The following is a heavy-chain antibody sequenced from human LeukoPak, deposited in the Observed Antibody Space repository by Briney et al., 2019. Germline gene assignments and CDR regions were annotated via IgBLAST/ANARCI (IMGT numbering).Heavy chain of an antibody. J-gene: IGHJ6*02. CDR2: IRSKANTYAT. CDR1: GFIFSDSA. CDR3: ARLDTERAAHDHIAMDV. Sequence: GGSLRLSCAASGFIFSDSAIHWVRQASGKGLEWVGRIRSKANTYATAYAASVKGRFTISRDDSKNTAYLQMNSLQTEDTALYYCARLDTERAAHDHIAMDVWGQGTTATVSS. D-gene: IGHD5-18*01. V-gene: IGHV3-73*01.